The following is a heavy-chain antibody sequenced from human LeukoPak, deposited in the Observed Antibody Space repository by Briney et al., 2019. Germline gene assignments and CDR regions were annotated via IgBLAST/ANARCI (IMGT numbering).Heavy chain of an antibody. CDR1: GFTFRSYG. Sequence: GGSLRLSCAASGFTFRSYGMHWVRQAPGKGLEWVAFIRYDGSNKYYADSVKGRFTISRDNSKNTLYLQMNSLRAEDTAVYYCAKDVFSSGMGLNWFDPWGQGTPVSVSS. V-gene: IGHV3-30*02. CDR3: AKDVFSSGMGLNWFDP. J-gene: IGHJ5*02. CDR2: IRYDGSNK. D-gene: IGHD3-3*01.